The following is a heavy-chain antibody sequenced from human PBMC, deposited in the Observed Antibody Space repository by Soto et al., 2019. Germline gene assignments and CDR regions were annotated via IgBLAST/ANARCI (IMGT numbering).Heavy chain of an antibody. CDR1: GGSISSGGYY. CDR2: IYYSGST. J-gene: IGHJ6*02. D-gene: IGHD3-3*01. Sequence: QVQLQESGPGLVKPSQTLSLTCTVSGGSISSGGYYWSWIRQHPGKGLEWIGYIYYSGSTYYNPSLNRRVTISVDTSKNQFSLKLSSGTAADTAVYYCARAEKATIFGVPPPASGMDVWGQGTTVTVSS. V-gene: IGHV4-31*03. CDR3: ARAEKATIFGVPPPASGMDV.